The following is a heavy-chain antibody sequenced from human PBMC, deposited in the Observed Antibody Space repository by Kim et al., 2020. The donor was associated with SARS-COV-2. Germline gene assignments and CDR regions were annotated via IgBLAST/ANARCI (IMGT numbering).Heavy chain of an antibody. CDR3: TSFSRKYYYDSGGYRYTFDI. J-gene: IGHJ3*02. CDR1: GFTFGDYA. Sequence: GGSLRLSCTASGFTFGDYAMSWVRQAPGKGLEWVGFIRSKAYGGTTEYAASVKGRFTISRDDSKSIAYLQMNSLKTEDTAVYYCTSFSRKYYYDSGGYRYTFDIWGQGTMVTISS. CDR2: IRSKAYGGTT. D-gene: IGHD3-22*01. V-gene: IGHV3-49*04.